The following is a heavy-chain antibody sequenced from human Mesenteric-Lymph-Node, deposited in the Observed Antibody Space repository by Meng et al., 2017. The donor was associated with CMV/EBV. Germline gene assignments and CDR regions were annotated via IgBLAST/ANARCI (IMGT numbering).Heavy chain of an antibody. CDR2: IYYSGST. CDR1: GGSIGSSY. Sequence: LTCTVSGGSIGSSYWSWIRQPPGKGLEWIGYIYYSGSTNYNPSLKSRVTISIDTSKNQFSLKVNAVTAADTAVYYCASGKVPAAIDYWGQGTLVTVSS. J-gene: IGHJ4*02. D-gene: IGHD2-2*01. V-gene: IGHV4-59*01. CDR3: ASGKVPAAIDY.